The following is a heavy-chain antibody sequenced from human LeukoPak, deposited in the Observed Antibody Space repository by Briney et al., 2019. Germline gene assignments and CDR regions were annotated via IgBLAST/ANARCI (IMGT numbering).Heavy chain of an antibody. CDR2: IHPDGGST. CDR1: GYNFNDYY. D-gene: IGHD5-24*01. CDR3: ARGLQENLAWLKAFSAFDI. V-gene: IGHV1-46*02. Sequence: ASVKVSCKASGYNFNDYYIYWVRQAPGHGLESMGYIHPDGGSTNYAQKFQGRVTMTSDMTTNTVYMELRSLRSDDTAVYYCARGLQENLAWLKAFSAFDIWGQGTMVTVSS. J-gene: IGHJ3*02.